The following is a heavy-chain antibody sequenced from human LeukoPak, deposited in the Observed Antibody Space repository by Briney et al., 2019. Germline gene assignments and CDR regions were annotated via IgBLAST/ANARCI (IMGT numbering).Heavy chain of an antibody. J-gene: IGHJ4*02. CDR3: ARDPAQGFGELFSPPDY. CDR1: GFTFSSYG. D-gene: IGHD3-10*01. CDR2: IWYDGSNK. V-gene: IGHV3-33*01. Sequence: PGGSLRLPCAASGFTFSSYGMHWVRQAPGKGLEWVAVIWYDGSNKYYADSVKGRFTISRDNSKNTLYLQMNSLRAEDTAVYYCARDPAQGFGELFSPPDYWGQGTLVTVSS.